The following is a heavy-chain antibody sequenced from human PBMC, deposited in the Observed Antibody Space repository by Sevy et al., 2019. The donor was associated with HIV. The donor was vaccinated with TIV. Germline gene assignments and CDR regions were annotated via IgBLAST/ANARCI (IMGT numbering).Heavy chain of an antibody. D-gene: IGHD6-13*01. CDR1: GFTVSSNY. CDR2: IYSGGST. CDR3: GRAGIAAVGTDDFDI. Sequence: GGSLRLSCAASGFTVSSNYMSWVRQAPGKGLEWVSGIYSGGSTYYADSVKGRFTISSNNSKNTVYLQMNSLRAEDTAVYYCGRAGIAAVGTDDFDIWGQGTMVTVSS. V-gene: IGHV3-53*04. J-gene: IGHJ3*02.